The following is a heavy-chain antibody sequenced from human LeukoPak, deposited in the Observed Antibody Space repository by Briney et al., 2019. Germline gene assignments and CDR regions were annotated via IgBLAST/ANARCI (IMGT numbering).Heavy chain of an antibody. CDR2: MNPNSGNT. J-gene: IGHJ6*02. V-gene: IGHV1-8*01. Sequence: GASVKVSCKASGYTFTSYDINWVRQATGQGLEWMGWMNPNSGNTGYAQKFQGRVTMTRNTSISTAYMELSSLRSEDTAVYYCASWGSTSCYTDPCCYYGMDVWGQGTTVTVSS. CDR1: GYTFTSYD. D-gene: IGHD2-2*02. CDR3: ASWGSTSCYTDPCCYYGMDV.